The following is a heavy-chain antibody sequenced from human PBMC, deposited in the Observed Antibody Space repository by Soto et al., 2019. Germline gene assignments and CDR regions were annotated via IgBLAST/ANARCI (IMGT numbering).Heavy chain of an antibody. CDR1: GFTFSDFA. CDR2: VRRKVDGFVT. V-gene: IGHV3-73*01. J-gene: IGHJ4*02. Sequence: EVQLVEVGGGLVQPGGSLKLSCVGSGFTFSDFAVHWVRQTSGKGLEWVGRVRRKVDGFVTEYAASVQGRFTISRDDSQNTAYLQMSSLKIEDTALYYCARHGIGGHDSGDYPLDSWGQGALVTVSS. D-gene: IGHD4-17*01. CDR3: ARHGIGGHDSGDYPLDS.